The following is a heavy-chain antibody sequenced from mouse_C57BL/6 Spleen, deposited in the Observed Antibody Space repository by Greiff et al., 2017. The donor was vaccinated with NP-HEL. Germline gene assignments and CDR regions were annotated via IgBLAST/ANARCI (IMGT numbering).Heavy chain of an antibody. CDR1: GFTFSSYA. CDR2: ISDGGSYT. Sequence: EVMLVESGGGLVKPGGSLKLSCAASGFTFSSYAMSWVRQTPEKRLEWVATISDGGSYTYYPDNVKGRFTISRDNAKNNLYLQMSHLKSEDTAMYYCAREVTGTMWYYFDYWGQGTTLTVSS. CDR3: AREVTGTMWYYFDY. D-gene: IGHD4-1*01. V-gene: IGHV5-4*01. J-gene: IGHJ2*01.